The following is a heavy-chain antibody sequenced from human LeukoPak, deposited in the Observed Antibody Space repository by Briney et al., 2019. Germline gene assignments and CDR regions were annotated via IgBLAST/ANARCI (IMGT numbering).Heavy chain of an antibody. Sequence: PGGSLRLSCATSGFTFSSYSMNWVRQAPGKGLEWVSSISSSSSYIYYADSVKGRFTISRDNAKNSLYLQMNSLRAEDTAVYYCAKDGRVAVAGADAFDIWGQGTMLTVSS. CDR1: GFTFSSYS. CDR3: AKDGRVAVAGADAFDI. V-gene: IGHV3-21*01. D-gene: IGHD6-19*01. J-gene: IGHJ3*02. CDR2: ISSSSSYI.